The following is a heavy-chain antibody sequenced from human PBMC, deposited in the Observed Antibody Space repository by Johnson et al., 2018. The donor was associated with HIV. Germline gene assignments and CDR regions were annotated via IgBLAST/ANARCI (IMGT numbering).Heavy chain of an antibody. V-gene: IGHV3-49*04. J-gene: IGHJ3*02. CDR1: GFTFGDYA. CDR3: TRGRGSGWYWDAFDI. Sequence: VQLVESGGGLVQPGRSLRLSCTASGFTFGDYAMGWVRQAPGKGLEWVGFIRSKASGGTTEYAASVKGRFTISRDDSKSIAYLQMNRLKTDDTAVYYCTRGRGSGWYWDAFDIWGQGTMVTVSS. CDR2: IRSKASGGTT. D-gene: IGHD6-19*01.